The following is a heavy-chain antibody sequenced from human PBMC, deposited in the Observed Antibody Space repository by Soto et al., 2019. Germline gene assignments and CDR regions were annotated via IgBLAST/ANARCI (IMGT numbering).Heavy chain of an antibody. CDR2: IYPGDSDT. J-gene: IGHJ6*02. CDR1: GYSFTSYW. Sequence: PGESLKISCKGSGYSFTSYWIGWVRQMPGKGLEWMGIIYPGDSDTRYSPSFQGQVTISADKSISTAYLQWSSLKASDTAMYYCARLRRGYSSYEQEPVYYYYYGMDVWGQGTTVTVSS. CDR3: ARLRRGYSSYEQEPVYYYYYGMDV. V-gene: IGHV5-51*01. D-gene: IGHD5-12*01.